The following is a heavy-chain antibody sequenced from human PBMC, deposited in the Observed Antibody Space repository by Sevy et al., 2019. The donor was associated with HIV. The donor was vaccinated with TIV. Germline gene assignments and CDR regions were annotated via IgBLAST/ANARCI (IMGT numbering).Heavy chain of an antibody. J-gene: IGHJ6*02. CDR1: GYTFTSYD. Sequence: APVKVSCKASGYTFTSYDINWVRQATGQGLEWMGWMNPNSGNTGYAQKFQGRVTMTRNTSISTAYMELSSLRSEDTAVYYCTRGQSPKNYDFWSGYNWNPYYYYGMDVWGQGTTVTVSS. CDR2: MNPNSGNT. V-gene: IGHV1-8*01. CDR3: TRGQSPKNYDFWSGYNWNPYYYYGMDV. D-gene: IGHD3-3*01.